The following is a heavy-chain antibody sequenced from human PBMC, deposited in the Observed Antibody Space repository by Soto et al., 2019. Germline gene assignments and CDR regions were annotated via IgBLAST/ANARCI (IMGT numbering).Heavy chain of an antibody. CDR3: ARESSSSGGYYCYGMDV. CDR2: IDPSDSYT. CDR1: GYSFTSYW. J-gene: IGHJ6*02. V-gene: IGHV5-10-1*01. Sequence: GESLKISCKGSGYSFTSYWISWVRQMPGKDLEWMGRIDPSDSYTNYSPSFQGHVTISADKSISTAYLQWSSLEASDTAMYYCARESSSSGGYYCYGMDVWGQGXTVTVYS. D-gene: IGHD6-6*01.